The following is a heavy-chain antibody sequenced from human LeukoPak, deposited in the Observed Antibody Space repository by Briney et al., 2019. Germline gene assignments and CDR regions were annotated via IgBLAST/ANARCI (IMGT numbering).Heavy chain of an antibody. CDR2: IYYSGGT. J-gene: IGHJ4*02. D-gene: IGHD1-26*01. Sequence: PSETLSLTCTVSGGSISSSSYYWGWIRQPPGKGLEWIGSIYYSGGTYYNPSLKSRVTISVDTSKNQFSLKLTSVTAADTAVYYCAAQYDIVGAGNYWGQGTLVTVSS. CDR1: GGSISSSSYY. CDR3: AAQYDIVGAGNY. V-gene: IGHV4-39*01.